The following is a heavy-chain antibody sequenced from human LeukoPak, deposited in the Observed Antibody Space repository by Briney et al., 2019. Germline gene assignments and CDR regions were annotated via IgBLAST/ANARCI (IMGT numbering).Heavy chain of an antibody. CDR1: GGSFSGYY. D-gene: IGHD6-13*01. CDR3: ARLSWADGNGY. J-gene: IGHJ4*02. CDR2: IYYSGST. V-gene: IGHV4-34*01. Sequence: SETLSLTCAVYGGSFSGYYWSWIRQPPGKGLEWIGSIYYSGSTYYNPSLKSRLTISVDTSMNQFSLNLRSVTAADTAVYYCARLSWADGNGYWGQGTLVTVSS.